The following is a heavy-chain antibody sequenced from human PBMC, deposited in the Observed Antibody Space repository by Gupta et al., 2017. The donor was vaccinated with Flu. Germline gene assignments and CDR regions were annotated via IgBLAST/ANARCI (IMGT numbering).Heavy chain of an antibody. Sequence: QVQLVEPGGGVVQPGRSLRLSCAPAGSAFSHYSLHWVRRAPGKGLEWVAVIWYDGSKKYYADSVKGRFTISRDNSKNTLYLQMNSLRAEDTAVYYCAREGFFRGGNYYYYGMDVWGQGTTVTVSS. CDR2: IWYDGSKK. CDR1: GSAFSHYS. CDR3: AREGFFRGGNYYYYGMDV. V-gene: IGHV3-33*01. J-gene: IGHJ6*02. D-gene: IGHD3-10*01.